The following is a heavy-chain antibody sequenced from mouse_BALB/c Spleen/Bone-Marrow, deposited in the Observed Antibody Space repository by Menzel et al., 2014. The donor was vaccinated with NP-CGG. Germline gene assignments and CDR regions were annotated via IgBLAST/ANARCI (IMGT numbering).Heavy chain of an antibody. Sequence: EVQVVESGGGLVQPGGSLILSCATSGFTFSDYYMSWVRQPPGKALEWLGFIRNKANGYTTEYSASVKGRFTISRDNSQSIPYLQKNTLRGEDRATYYCARDMGLLRFDYWGQGTTLTVSS. CDR1: GFTFSDYY. CDR2: IRNKANGYTT. D-gene: IGHD1-1*01. V-gene: IGHV7-3*02. J-gene: IGHJ2*01. CDR3: ARDMGLLRFDY.